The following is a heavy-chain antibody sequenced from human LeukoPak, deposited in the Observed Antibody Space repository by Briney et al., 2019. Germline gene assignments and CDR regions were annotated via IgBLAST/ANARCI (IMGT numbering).Heavy chain of an antibody. V-gene: IGHV4-39*01. J-gene: IGHJ4*02. CDR1: GGSISSSNYY. D-gene: IGHD3-10*01. Sequence: SETLSLTCFVSGGSISSSNYYWGWIRQPPGKGLEWIGTIYYSGSTYYNPSLKSRVTISVDTSKNQFSLNLSSVTAADTAVYYCARAMVRGVIAYDYWGQGTLVTVSS. CDR3: ARAMVRGVIAYDY. CDR2: IYYSGST.